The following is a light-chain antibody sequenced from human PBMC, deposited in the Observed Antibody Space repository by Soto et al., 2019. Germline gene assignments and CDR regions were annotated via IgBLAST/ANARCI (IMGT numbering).Light chain of an antibody. CDR2: WAS. Sequence: DIVMTQSPDSLAVSLGERATINCNSSQSVLYSSTNKNYLAWYQQKPGQPPKLLIYWASTRESGVPDRFSGSGSGTDFTLTISSLQAEDVAVYYCQQYYTTPRAFGQGTKVEIK. J-gene: IGKJ1*01. V-gene: IGKV4-1*01. CDR3: QQYYTTPRA. CDR1: QSVLYSSTNKNY.